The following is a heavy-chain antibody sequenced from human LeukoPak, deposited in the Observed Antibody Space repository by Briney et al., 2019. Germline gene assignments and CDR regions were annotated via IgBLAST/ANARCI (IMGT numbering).Heavy chain of an antibody. Sequence: GGSLRLSCVASGFPFSSYWMTWVRQAPGKGLEWVANIKQDGSKKSYVDSVKGRFTISRDNAWNSLYLQMNSLRAEDTAVYYCARDSDSSGHYYMDYFDYWGQGALVTVSS. CDR1: GFPFSSYW. V-gene: IGHV3-7*01. D-gene: IGHD3-22*01. J-gene: IGHJ4*02. CDR3: ARDSDSSGHYYMDYFDY. CDR2: IKQDGSKK.